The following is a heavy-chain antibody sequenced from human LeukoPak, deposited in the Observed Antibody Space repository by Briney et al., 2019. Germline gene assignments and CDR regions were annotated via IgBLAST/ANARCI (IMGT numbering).Heavy chain of an antibody. V-gene: IGHV4-34*01. D-gene: IGHD6-13*01. Sequence: KPSETLSLTCAVYGGSFSGYYWSWIRQPPGKGLEWIGEINHSGSTNYNPSLKSRVTISVDTSKNQFSLKLSSVTAADTAVYYCARGYQQAGVFDYWGQGTLVTVSS. CDR1: GGSFSGYY. J-gene: IGHJ4*02. CDR2: INHSGST. CDR3: ARGYQQAGVFDY.